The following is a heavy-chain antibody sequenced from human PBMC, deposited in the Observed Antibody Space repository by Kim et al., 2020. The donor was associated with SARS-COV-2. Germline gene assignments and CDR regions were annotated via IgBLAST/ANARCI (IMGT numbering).Heavy chain of an antibody. D-gene: IGHD1-7*01. CDR3: AKATGTIRSSYGMDV. V-gene: IGHV3-23*01. J-gene: IGHJ6*02. Sequence: DSVKGRFTISRDNSKNTLYLQMNSLRAEDTAVYYCAKATGTIRSSYGMDVWGQGTTVTVSS.